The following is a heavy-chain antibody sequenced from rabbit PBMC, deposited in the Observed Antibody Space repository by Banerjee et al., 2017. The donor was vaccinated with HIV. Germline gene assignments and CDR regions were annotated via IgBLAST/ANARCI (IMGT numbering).Heavy chain of an antibody. Sequence: QSLEESGGDLVKPGASLTLTCTASGFDFSSTYYMCWVRQAPGKGLEWIGCISAGSSGTTYYASWAKGRFTISKTSSTTVTLQMTSLTAADTATYFCARDRGTYGYVGPVYATDYYGMDLWGPGTLVTVS. CDR2: ISAGSSGTT. CDR3: ARDRGTYGYVGPVYATDYYGMDL. D-gene: IGHD6-1*01. CDR1: GFDFSSTYY. J-gene: IGHJ6*01. V-gene: IGHV1S40*01.